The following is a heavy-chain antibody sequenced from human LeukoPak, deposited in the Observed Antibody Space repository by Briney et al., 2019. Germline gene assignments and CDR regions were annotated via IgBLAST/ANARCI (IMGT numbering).Heavy chain of an antibody. CDR2: IYYSRST. D-gene: IGHD2-15*01. V-gene: IGHV4-59*08. Sequence: SETLSLTCTVSGGSISSYYWSWIRQPPGKGLEWIGYIYYSRSTNYNPSLRSRVTISVDTSRNQFSLKLPSVTATDTAVYYCARHESIIVVVAARGFDSWGQGTLVTVSS. J-gene: IGHJ4*02. CDR1: GGSISSYY. CDR3: ARHESIIVVVAARGFDS.